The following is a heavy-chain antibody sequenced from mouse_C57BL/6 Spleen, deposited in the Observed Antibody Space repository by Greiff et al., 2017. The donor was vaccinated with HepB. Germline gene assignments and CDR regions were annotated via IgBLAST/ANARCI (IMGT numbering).Heavy chain of an antibody. Sequence: EVMLVESGGGLVQPGGSLSLSCAASGFTFTDYYMSWVRQPPGKALEWLGFIRNKANGYTTEYSASVKGLFTISRDNSQSILYLQMNALKAKDSATYYCARYSYYGYAYYAMDYWGQGTSVTVSS. CDR1: GFTFTDYY. CDR2: IRNKANGYTT. D-gene: IGHD2-9*01. CDR3: ARYSYYGYAYYAMDY. J-gene: IGHJ4*01. V-gene: IGHV7-3*01.